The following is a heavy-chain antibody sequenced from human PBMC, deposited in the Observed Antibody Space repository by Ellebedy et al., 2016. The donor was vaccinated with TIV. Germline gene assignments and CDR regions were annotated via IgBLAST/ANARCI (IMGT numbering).Heavy chain of an antibody. J-gene: IGHJ4*02. CDR1: GFTFRSYG. CDR2: ISYDGSDK. V-gene: IGHV3-30*18. CDR3: AKYSGSYYKFDH. Sequence: GESLKISCAASGFTFRSYGMHLVRQAPGRGLECLAVISYDGSDKSYGDSVKGRFTISRDNSKNTLYLQMNSLRVEDTAVYYCAKYSGSYYKFDHWGQGTLVTVSS. D-gene: IGHD1-26*01.